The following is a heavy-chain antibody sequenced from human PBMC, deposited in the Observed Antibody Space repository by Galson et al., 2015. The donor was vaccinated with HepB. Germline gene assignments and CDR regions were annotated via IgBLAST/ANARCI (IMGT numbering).Heavy chain of an antibody. V-gene: IGHV3-30*03. CDR2: ISYDGSNK. Sequence: SLRLSCAASGFSFSSYGMHWVRQAPGKGLEWVAFISYDGSNKYYADSVKGRFTISRDNSKNTLYLQMNSLRAEDTAVYYCARESGQYFVYGMDAWGQGTTVTVSS. D-gene: IGHD2/OR15-2a*01. CDR3: ARESGQYFVYGMDA. CDR1: GFSFSSYG. J-gene: IGHJ6*02.